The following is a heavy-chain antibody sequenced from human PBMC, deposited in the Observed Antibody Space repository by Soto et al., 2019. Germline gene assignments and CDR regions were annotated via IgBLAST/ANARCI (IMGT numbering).Heavy chain of an antibody. V-gene: IGHV3-21*01. D-gene: IGHD2-2*02. CDR3: AREYTAWPLAYGLDV. J-gene: IGHJ6*02. CDR2: ISSRSDI. CDR1: GFTFSTYS. Sequence: GGSLRLSCVGSGFTFSTYSINWVRQAPGKGLEWVSSISSRSDIYYADSVKGRFTISRDNAKNSVSLQMNSLRAEDTAVYYCAREYTAWPLAYGLDVWGQGTTVTAP.